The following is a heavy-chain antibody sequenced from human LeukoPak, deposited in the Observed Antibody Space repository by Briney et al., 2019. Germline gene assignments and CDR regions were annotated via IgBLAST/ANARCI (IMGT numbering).Heavy chain of an antibody. J-gene: IGHJ4*02. D-gene: IGHD3-22*01. CDR2: ISGSGGST. V-gene: IGHV3-23*01. Sequence: GGSLRLSCAASGFIVSNNYMNWVRQAPGKGLEWVSSISGSGGSTHYVDSVKGRFTISRDKTKNTLYLQMNSLRAEDTAVYYCAKSSYYDASGYYREYYFDSWGQGTLVTVSS. CDR1: GFIVSNNY. CDR3: AKSSYYDASGYYREYYFDS.